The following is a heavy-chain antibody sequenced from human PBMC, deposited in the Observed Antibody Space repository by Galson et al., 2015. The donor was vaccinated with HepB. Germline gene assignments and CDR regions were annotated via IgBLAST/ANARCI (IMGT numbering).Heavy chain of an antibody. CDR2: INHSGST. Sequence: SETLSLTCAVYGGSFSGYYWSWIRQPPGKGLEWIGEINHSGSTNYNPSLKSRVTISVDTSKNQFSLKLSSVTAADTAVYYCARVAEMATTLNVGTITVLDYWGQGTLVTVSS. V-gene: IGHV4-34*01. CDR3: ARVAEMATTLNVGTITVLDY. D-gene: IGHD5-24*01. CDR1: GGSFSGYY. J-gene: IGHJ4*02.